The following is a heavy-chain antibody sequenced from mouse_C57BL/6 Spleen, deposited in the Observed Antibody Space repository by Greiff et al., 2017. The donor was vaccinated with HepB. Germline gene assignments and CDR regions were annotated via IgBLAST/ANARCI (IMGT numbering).Heavy chain of an antibody. J-gene: IGHJ2*01. CDR1: GFSLTSYG. CDR3: ARNRGYYGSSFDY. D-gene: IGHD1-1*01. V-gene: IGHV2-2*01. Sequence: QVHVKQSGPGLVQPSQSLSITCTVSGFSLTSYGVHWVRQSPGKGLEWLGVIWSGGSTDYNAAFISRLSISKDNSKSQVFFKMNSLQADDTAIYYCARNRGYYGSSFDYWGQGTTLTVSS. CDR2: IWSGGST.